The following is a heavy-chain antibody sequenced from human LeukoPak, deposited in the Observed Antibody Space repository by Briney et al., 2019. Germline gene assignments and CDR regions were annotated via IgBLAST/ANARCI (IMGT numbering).Heavy chain of an antibody. CDR3: ARDYGPHYFDY. V-gene: IGHV4-31*03. CDR1: GGSISSGGYY. CDR2: IYYSGST. J-gene: IGHJ4*02. Sequence: SETLSLTCTVSGGSISSGGYYWSWIRQHPGKGLEWIGYIYYSGSTYYNPSLKSRVTRSVDTSKNQFSLKLSSVTAADTAVYYCARDYGPHYFDYWGQGTLVTVSS. D-gene: IGHD3-10*01.